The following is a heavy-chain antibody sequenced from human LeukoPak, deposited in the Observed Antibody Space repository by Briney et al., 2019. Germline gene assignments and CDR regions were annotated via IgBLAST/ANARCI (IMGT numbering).Heavy chain of an antibody. Sequence: GGSLRLSCAASGFSFDDYGMSWVRQAPGTGLEWVSGINWYGGSTGYADSVKGRFTISRDNAKNYLYLQMSSLRAEDTALYYCAREDIGYPGSYNYWGQGTLVTVS. CDR2: INWYGGST. J-gene: IGHJ4*02. V-gene: IGHV3-20*04. CDR3: AREDIGYPGSYNY. CDR1: GFSFDDYG. D-gene: IGHD3-10*01.